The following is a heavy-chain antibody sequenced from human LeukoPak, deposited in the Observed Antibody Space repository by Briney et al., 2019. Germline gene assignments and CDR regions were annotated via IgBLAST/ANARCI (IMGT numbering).Heavy chain of an antibody. J-gene: IGHJ3*02. V-gene: IGHV1-24*01. Sequence: ASVLVSCKLSGHTLSELSMHWVRQAPGKGLEWMGGFDPEHGEIVYAQKFQGRITLTEDTSTDTAYMNLSSLTSDDTAVYDCATDLIGLHEKVGRRFHIWGPGTMLTVSS. CDR2: FDPEHGEI. CDR1: GHTLSELS. CDR3: ATDLIGLHEKVGRRFHI. D-gene: IGHD3/OR15-3a*01.